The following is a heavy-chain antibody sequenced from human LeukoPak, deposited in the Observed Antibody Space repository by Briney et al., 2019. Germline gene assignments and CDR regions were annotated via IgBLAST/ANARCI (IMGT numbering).Heavy chain of an antibody. CDR1: GGSINNDDYS. CDR3: ARALSSGYDFSYFDY. J-gene: IGHJ4*02. CDR2: IYHTGST. V-gene: IGHV4-30-2*01. D-gene: IGHD5-12*01. Sequence: PSETLSLTCAVSGGSINNDDYSWSWIRQPPGKGLDWIGYIYHTGSTYYNPSLKSRVTMSVDRSKNQFSLNLSSVTAADTAVYYCARALSSGYDFSYFDYWGQGTLVTVSS.